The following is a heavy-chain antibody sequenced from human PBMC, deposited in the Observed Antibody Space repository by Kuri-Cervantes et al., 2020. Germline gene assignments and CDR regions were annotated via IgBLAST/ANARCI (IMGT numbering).Heavy chain of an antibody. Sequence: SVKVSCKASGGAFSSYAISWVRQAPGQGLEWMGGIIPIFGTTNYAQKFQGRVTTTADESTSTVYMELSSLRSEDTAVYYCAAEAPNYYDSSGYNFDYWGQGTLVTVSS. CDR3: AAEAPNYYDSSGYNFDY. J-gene: IGHJ4*02. V-gene: IGHV1-69*13. CDR2: IIPIFGTT. CDR1: GGAFSSYA. D-gene: IGHD3-22*01.